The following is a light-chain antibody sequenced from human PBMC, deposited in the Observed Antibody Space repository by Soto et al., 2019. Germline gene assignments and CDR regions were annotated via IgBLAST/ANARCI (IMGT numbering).Light chain of an antibody. CDR3: QQYGSLSST. CDR1: QSVSSSY. J-gene: IGKJ1*01. Sequence: EIVLTQSPGSLSLSPGERATLSCRASQSVSSSYLAWYQQKPSQAPRLLIYGTSSRATAIPDRFSGSGSGTHFTVTMSRLEPEDVAVYYCQQYGSLSSTFGQGIKVDIK. V-gene: IGKV3-20*01. CDR2: GTS.